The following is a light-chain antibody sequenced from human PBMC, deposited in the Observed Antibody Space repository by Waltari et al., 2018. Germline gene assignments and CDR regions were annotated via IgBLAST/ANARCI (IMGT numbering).Light chain of an antibody. CDR3: SSYTSSSTLI. CDR1: SSDAGGYNY. CDR2: DVS. J-gene: IGLJ2*01. Sequence: QSALTQPASVSGSPGQSITISCTGTSSDAGGYNYVSWYQQHPGKAPRLMIYDVSNRPSGVSNRFSGSKSGNTASLTISGLQAEDEADYHCSSYTSSSTLIFGGGTKLTVL. V-gene: IGLV2-14*03.